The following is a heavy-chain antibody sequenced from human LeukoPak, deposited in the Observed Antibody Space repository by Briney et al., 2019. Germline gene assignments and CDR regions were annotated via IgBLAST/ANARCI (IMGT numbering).Heavy chain of an antibody. CDR2: IYTSGST. CDR3: ANSGYYDAFDI. J-gene: IGHJ3*02. D-gene: IGHD3-22*01. V-gene: IGHV4-39*07. CDR1: GGSISSSSYY. Sequence: SETLSLTCTVSGGSISSSSYYWGWIRQPPGKGLEWIGRIYTSGSTNYNPSLKSRVTISVDTSKNQFSLKLSSVTAADTAVYYCANSGYYDAFDIWGQGTMVTVSS.